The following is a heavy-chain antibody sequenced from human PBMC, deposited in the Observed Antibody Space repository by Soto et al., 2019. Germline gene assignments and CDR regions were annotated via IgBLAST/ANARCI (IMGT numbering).Heavy chain of an antibody. Sequence: SETLSLTCAVYGGSFSGYYWSWIRQPPGKGLEWIGEINHSGSTNYNPSLKSRVTISVDTSKNQFSLKLSSVTAADTAVYYCARGSIRGGTGTTYYYYGMDVWGQGTTVTVSS. CDR1: GGSFSGYY. D-gene: IGHD1-1*01. V-gene: IGHV4-34*01. CDR2: INHSGST. J-gene: IGHJ6*02. CDR3: ARGSIRGGTGTTYYYYGMDV.